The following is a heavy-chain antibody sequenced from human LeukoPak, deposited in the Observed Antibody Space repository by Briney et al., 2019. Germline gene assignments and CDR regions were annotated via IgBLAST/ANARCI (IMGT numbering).Heavy chain of an antibody. CDR3: AKNILPDYYYYMDV. J-gene: IGHJ6*03. V-gene: IGHV3-23*01. D-gene: IGHD2-2*02. Sequence: PGGSLRLSCVASGFTFSNYAMNWVRHVPGKGLEWVSSITGSGISAYYADSVKGRFIISRDNSKNTLDLQMSGLRAEDTAVYYCAKNILPDYYYYMDVWGKGTTVTVSS. CDR1: GFTFSNYA. CDR2: ITGSGISA.